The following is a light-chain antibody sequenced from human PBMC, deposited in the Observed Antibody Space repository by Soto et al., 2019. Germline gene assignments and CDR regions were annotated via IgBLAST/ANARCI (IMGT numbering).Light chain of an antibody. Sequence: QSALTQPASVSGSPGQSITISCTGTSNDVGGYNYVSWYEQHLGKVPKLIIYDVTYRPSGVSNRFSGSKSGNTASLTISGLQVEEEGDYSCASYASSSTLVFGTGTKVTVL. CDR2: DVT. CDR3: ASYASSSTLV. CDR1: SNDVGGYNY. V-gene: IGLV2-14*03. J-gene: IGLJ1*01.